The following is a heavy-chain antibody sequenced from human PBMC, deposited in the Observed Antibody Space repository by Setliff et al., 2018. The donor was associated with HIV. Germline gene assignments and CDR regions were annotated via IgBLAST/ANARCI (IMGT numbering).Heavy chain of an antibody. D-gene: IGHD3-10*01. J-gene: IGHJ4*02. Sequence: ASVKVSCKISGYTLTELSIHWVRQAPGKGLEWMANFDPEDGETFYAQKFQGRLTMTEDTSTDTAYMELSSLRSDDTAMYYCARAPRLTMIRGVFDYWGQGTLVTVSS. CDR2: FDPEDGET. V-gene: IGHV1-24*01. CDR1: GYTLTELS. CDR3: ARAPRLTMIRGVFDY.